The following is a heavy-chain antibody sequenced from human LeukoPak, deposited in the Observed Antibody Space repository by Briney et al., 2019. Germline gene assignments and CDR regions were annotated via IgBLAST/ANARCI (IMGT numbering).Heavy chain of an antibody. J-gene: IGHJ5*02. Sequence: ASVNVSCKASGYTFTSYAMHWVRQAPGQRLEWMGWINAGNGNTKYSQKFQGRVTITRDTSASTACMGLSSLRSEDTAVYYCARDKRLLWFGELREVWFDPWGQGTLVTVSS. CDR3: ARDKRLLWFGELREVWFDP. V-gene: IGHV1-3*01. CDR1: GYTFTSYA. D-gene: IGHD3-10*01. CDR2: INAGNGNT.